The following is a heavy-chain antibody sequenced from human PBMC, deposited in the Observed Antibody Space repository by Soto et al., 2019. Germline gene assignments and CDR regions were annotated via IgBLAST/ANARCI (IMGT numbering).Heavy chain of an antibody. CDR1: GASISSGSYS. CDR3: ARAVLPATAPFDY. Sequence: LSLTCAVSGASISSGSYSWSWVRQPPGKGLEWIGFIYHSGYAYYNPSLKSRVTMSVDTSKNQFSLKLSSLTAADTAVYYCARAVLPATAPFDYWGQGTLVTVSS. D-gene: IGHD2-2*01. CDR2: IYHSGYA. V-gene: IGHV4-30-2*01. J-gene: IGHJ4*02.